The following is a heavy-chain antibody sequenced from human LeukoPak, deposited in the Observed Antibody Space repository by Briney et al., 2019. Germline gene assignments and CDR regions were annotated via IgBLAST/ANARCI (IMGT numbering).Heavy chain of an antibody. J-gene: IGHJ5*02. CDR3: AKDSSSWSGGWFDP. CDR1: GFTFSSYS. CDR2: ITGSGGSS. Sequence: PGGSLRLSCATSGFTFSSYSMTWVRLAPGKGLEWVSTITGSGGSSFYADSVKGRFTISRDNSKNTLYLQMNSLRAEDTAVYYCAKDSSSWSGGWFDPWGQGTLVTVSS. V-gene: IGHV3-23*01. D-gene: IGHD6-13*01.